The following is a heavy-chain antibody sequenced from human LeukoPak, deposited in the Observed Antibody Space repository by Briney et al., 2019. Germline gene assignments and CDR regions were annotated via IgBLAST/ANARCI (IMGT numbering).Heavy chain of an antibody. Sequence: SVKVSCKASGGTFSSYAISWVRQAAGQGLEWMGRIIPILGIANYAQKFQGRVTIAADKSTSTAYMELSSLRSEDTAVYYCARAGYYYDSSGYPDYWGQGTLVTVSS. CDR1: GGTFSSYA. V-gene: IGHV1-69*04. D-gene: IGHD3-22*01. J-gene: IGHJ4*02. CDR3: ARAGYYYDSSGYPDY. CDR2: IIPILGIA.